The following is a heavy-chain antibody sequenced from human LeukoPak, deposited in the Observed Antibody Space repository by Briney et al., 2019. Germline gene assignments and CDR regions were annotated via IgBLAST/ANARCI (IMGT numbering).Heavy chain of an antibody. Sequence: GGSLRLSCAASGFTFSGFSLNWVRQAPGKGLEWVSYISSSSSTIYYADSVKGRFTISRDNAKNSLYLQMNSLRAEDTAVYYCAREVWFGDPCFDYWGQGTLVTVSS. V-gene: IGHV3-48*01. CDR2: ISSSSSTI. J-gene: IGHJ4*02. CDR1: GFTFSGFS. CDR3: AREVWFGDPCFDY. D-gene: IGHD3-10*01.